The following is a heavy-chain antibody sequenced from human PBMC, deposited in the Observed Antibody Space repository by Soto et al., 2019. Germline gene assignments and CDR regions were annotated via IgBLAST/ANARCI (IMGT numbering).Heavy chain of an antibody. CDR3: ARGGRWLQGNDY. CDR2: IWHDGSNK. Sequence: QVQLVEAGGGVVQPGRSLRLSCAASGFTFSSYALDWVRQAPGKGLEWVAVIWHDGSNKYYAASVKGRFTISRDSSKHTLYLQMNGLRPDDTAVYYCARGGRWLQGNDYWGQGTLVNVSS. J-gene: IGHJ4*02. CDR1: GFTFSSYA. V-gene: IGHV3-30*04. D-gene: IGHD3-16*01.